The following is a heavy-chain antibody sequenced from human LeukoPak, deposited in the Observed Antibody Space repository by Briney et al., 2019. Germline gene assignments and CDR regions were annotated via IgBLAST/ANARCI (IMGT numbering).Heavy chain of an antibody. CDR2: INAGNGDT. CDR1: GYTFTSYA. CDR3: ARGYGDYVWYFDL. J-gene: IGHJ2*01. V-gene: IGHV1-3*01. Sequence: ASVKVSCKASGYTFTSYAMHWVRQAPGQRPEWMGWINAGNGDTKYSQKFQGRVTITRDTSASTAYMELSSLRSEDTAVYYCARGYGDYVWYFDLWGRGTLVTVSS. D-gene: IGHD4-17*01.